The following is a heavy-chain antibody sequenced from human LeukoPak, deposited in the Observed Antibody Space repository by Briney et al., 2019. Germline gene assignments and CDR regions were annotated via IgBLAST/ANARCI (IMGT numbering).Heavy chain of an antibody. D-gene: IGHD3-3*01. Sequence: ASVKVSCKASGGTFSSYAICWVRQAPGQGLEWMGRIIPILGIANYAQKFQGRVTITADKSTSTAYMELSSLRSEDTAVYYCALGPGFWSGYYPFDYWGQGTLVTVSS. V-gene: IGHV1-69*04. CDR1: GGTFSSYA. J-gene: IGHJ4*02. CDR3: ALGPGFWSGYYPFDY. CDR2: IIPILGIA.